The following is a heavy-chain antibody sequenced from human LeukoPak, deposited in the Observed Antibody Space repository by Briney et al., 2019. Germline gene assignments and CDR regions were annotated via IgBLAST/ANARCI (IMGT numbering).Heavy chain of an antibody. V-gene: IGHV1-2*02. CDR1: GNTFAGHN. CDR3: AISIQAAAIPAFDY. CDR2: INPDRGGT. D-gene: IGHD6-25*01. J-gene: IGHJ4*02. Sequence: ASVKDSCKAPGNTFAGHNIHWMRQAPGQGLELMGWINPDRGGTDYARQFQGRVTMTSDTSIRAAYMELSSLVSEDSAVYFCAISIQAAAIPAFDYWGQGTLVTVSS.